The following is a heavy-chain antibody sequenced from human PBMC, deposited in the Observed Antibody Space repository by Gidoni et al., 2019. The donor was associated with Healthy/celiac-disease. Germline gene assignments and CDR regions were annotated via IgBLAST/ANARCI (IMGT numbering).Heavy chain of an antibody. J-gene: IGHJ3*02. CDR2: ISGSGGST. D-gene: IGHD5-18*01. CDR1: GFTFSSYA. V-gene: IGHV3-23*01. CDR3: AKVTGYSYGFLNAFDI. Sequence: EVQLLESGGGLVQPGGSLRLSCAASGFTFSSYAMSWVRQAPGKGLEWVSAISGSGGSTYYADSVKGRFTISRDNSKNTLYLQMNSLRAEDTAVYYCAKVTGYSYGFLNAFDIWGQGTMVTVSS.